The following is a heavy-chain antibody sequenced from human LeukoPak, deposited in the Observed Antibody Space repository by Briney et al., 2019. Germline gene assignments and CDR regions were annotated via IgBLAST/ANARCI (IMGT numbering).Heavy chain of an antibody. CDR3: ARVRRGYSYGWNWFDP. CDR2: IYYSGST. D-gene: IGHD5-18*01. Sequence: PSETLSLTCTVSGGSISSGDYYWSWIRQPPGKGLEWIGYIYYSGSTNYNPSLKSRVTISVDTSKNQFSLKLSSVTAADTAVYYCARVRRGYSYGWNWFDPWGQGTPVTVSS. V-gene: IGHV4-61*08. CDR1: GGSISSGDYY. J-gene: IGHJ5*02.